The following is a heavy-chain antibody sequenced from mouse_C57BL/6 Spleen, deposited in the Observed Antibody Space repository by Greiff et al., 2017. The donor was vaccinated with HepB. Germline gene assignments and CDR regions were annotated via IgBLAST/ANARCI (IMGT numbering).Heavy chain of an antibody. CDR3: TREVAGFAY. V-gene: IGHV1-15*01. CDR1: GYTFTDYE. D-gene: IGHD1-1*02. J-gene: IGHJ3*01. CDR2: IDPETGGT. Sequence: VQLQESGAELVRPGASVTLSCKASGYTFTDYEMHWVKQTPVHGLEWIGAIDPETGGTAYNQKFKGKAILTADKSSSTAYMELRSLTSEDSAVYYGTREVAGFAYWGQGTLGTVSA.